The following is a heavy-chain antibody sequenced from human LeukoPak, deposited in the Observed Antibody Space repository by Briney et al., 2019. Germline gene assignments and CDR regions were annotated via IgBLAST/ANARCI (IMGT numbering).Heavy chain of an antibody. D-gene: IGHD6-13*01. CDR1: GYSFTNYW. J-gene: IGHJ4*02. CDR2: ISPDGSDT. CDR3: ARLTSSWSFDY. V-gene: IGHV5-51*01. Sequence: GESLKLSCKCSGYSFTNYWIGWVRQMPGKGLEWMGIISPDGSDTRYSPSFQGQVTISADKSITTAYLQWSSLKASDTAMYYCARLTSSWSFDYWGQGTLVTVSS.